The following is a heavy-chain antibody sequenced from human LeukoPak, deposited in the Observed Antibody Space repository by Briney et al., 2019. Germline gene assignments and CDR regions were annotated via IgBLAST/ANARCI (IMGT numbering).Heavy chain of an antibody. CDR1: GFTFGDYA. J-gene: IGHJ4*02. CDR3: ARGGRGYYGSGSYLHIDY. V-gene: IGHV3-9*01. Sequence: GGSLRLSCAASGFTFGDYAMHWVRQAPGKGLEWVSGISWNSGSIGYADSVKGRFTISRDNAKNSLYLQMNSLRAEDTAVYYCARGGRGYYGSGSYLHIDYWGQGTLVTVSS. CDR2: ISWNSGSI. D-gene: IGHD3-10*01.